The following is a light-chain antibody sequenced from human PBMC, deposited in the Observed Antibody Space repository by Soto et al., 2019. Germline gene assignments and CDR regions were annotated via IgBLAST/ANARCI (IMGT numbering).Light chain of an antibody. V-gene: IGLV3-10*01. Sequence: SYELTQPPSVSVSPGQTARITCSGDALPKKYAYWYQQKSGQAPVLVIYEDSKRPSGIPQRISGSSSGTMATLTISEAQVEDEADYYCFSTASSGNQRVFGGGTKLTVL. CDR2: EDS. J-gene: IGLJ3*02. CDR3: FSTASSGNQRV. CDR1: ALPKKY.